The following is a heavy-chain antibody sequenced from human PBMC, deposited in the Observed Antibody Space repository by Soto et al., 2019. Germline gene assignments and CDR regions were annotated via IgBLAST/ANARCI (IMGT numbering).Heavy chain of an antibody. CDR2: INAGNGNT. J-gene: IGHJ4*02. V-gene: IGHV1-3*01. CDR3: ARSIVVVTALDY. CDR1: GGTFSSYA. D-gene: IGHD2-21*02. Sequence: VASVKLSCKASGGTFSSYAISWVRQAPGQRLEWMGWINAGNGNTKYSQKFQGRVTITRDTSASTAYMELSSLRSEDTAVYYCARSIVVVTALDYWGQGTLVTVSS.